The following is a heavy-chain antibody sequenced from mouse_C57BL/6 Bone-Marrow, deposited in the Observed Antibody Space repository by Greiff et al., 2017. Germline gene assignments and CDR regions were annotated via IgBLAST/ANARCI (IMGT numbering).Heavy chain of an antibody. CDR3: TTGLTGA. CDR2: IDPENGDT. Sequence: VQLQQSGAELVRPGASVKLSCTAPGFNIKDDYMHWVKQRPEQGLEWIGWIDPENGDTEYASKFQGKATITADTSSNTAYLQLSSLTSEDTAVYYCTTGLTGAWGQGTTLTVSS. J-gene: IGHJ2*01. CDR1: GFNIKDDY. V-gene: IGHV14-4*01. D-gene: IGHD4-1*01.